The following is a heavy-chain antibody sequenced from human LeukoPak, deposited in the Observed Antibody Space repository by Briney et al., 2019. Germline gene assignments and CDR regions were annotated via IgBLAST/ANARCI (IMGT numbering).Heavy chain of an antibody. V-gene: IGHV4-39*01. CDR3: ARQEVGSRAFDY. CDR2: IYYSGST. CDR1: GGSIISSSYY. J-gene: IGHJ4*02. D-gene: IGHD1-26*01. Sequence: SETLSLTCTVSGGSIISSSYYWGWIRQPPVKGLEWIGSIYYSGSTYYNPSLKSRVTISVDTSKNQVSLKLSSVTAADTAVYYCARQEVGSRAFDYWGQGTLVPVSS.